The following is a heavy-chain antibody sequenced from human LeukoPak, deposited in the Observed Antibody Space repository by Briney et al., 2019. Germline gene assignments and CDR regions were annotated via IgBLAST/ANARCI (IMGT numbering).Heavy chain of an antibody. Sequence: PGRSLRLDCAATGFTFSNYWTTWVHHAPEKGLKRVASIKKNGSDKYYVDSVKGRFTISRDNAKSSLYLQMNSLRVEDTAVYYCARDPGTGFDYWGQGTLVTVSS. CDR1: GFTFSNYW. J-gene: IGHJ4*02. D-gene: IGHD1/OR15-1a*01. V-gene: IGHV3-7*03. CDR2: IKKNGSDK. CDR3: ARDPGTGFDY.